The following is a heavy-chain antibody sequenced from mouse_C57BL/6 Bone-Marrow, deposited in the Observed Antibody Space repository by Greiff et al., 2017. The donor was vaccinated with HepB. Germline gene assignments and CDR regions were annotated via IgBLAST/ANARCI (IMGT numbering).Heavy chain of an antibody. CDR3: ARSSVVYYYGSSHWYFDV. CDR1: GYTLTSYW. D-gene: IGHD1-1*01. CDR2: INPNSGST. V-gene: IGHV1-64*01. J-gene: IGHJ1*03. Sequence: QVQLQQSGAELVKPGASVKLSCKASGYTLTSYWMTWVKQRPGQGLEWIGMINPNSGSTNYNEKFKSKATLTVDKSSSTAYMQLSSLTSEDSAVYYCARSSVVYYYGSSHWYFDVWGTGTTVTVSS.